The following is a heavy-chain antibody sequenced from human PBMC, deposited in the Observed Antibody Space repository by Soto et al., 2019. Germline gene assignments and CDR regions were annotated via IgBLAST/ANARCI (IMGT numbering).Heavy chain of an antibody. J-gene: IGHJ5*02. V-gene: IGHV4-38-2*01. Sequence: PSGTLSLTCAVSGYSISSGYYWGWIRQPPGKGLEWIGSIYHSGSTYYNPSLKSRVTISVDASKNQFSLKLSSVTAADTAVYYCARGSTNNWFDPWGQGTLVTVS. CDR1: GYSISSGYY. CDR2: IYHSGST. CDR3: ARGSTNNWFDP.